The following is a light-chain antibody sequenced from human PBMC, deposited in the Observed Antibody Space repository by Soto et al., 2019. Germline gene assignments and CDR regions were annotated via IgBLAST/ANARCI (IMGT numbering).Light chain of an antibody. CDR2: GAS. CDR3: QQYGSSGT. J-gene: IGKJ1*01. V-gene: IGKV3-20*01. CDR1: QSVSSSY. Sequence: TEFTQSPGTLSMSPRERATHSCRASQSVSSSYLAWYQQKPGQAPRLLIYGASSRATGIPDRFSGGGSGTDFTLTISRLEPEDFAVYYCQQYGSSGTFGQGTKVDI.